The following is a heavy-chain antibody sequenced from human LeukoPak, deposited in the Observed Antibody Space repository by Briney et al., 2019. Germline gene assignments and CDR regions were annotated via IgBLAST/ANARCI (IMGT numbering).Heavy chain of an antibody. Sequence: NPSETLSLTCTVSGGSISSSSYYWGWIRQPPGKGLEWIGSIYYSGSTYYNPSLKSRVTISVDTSKNQFSLKLSSVTAADTAVYYCARLRVIAARPREGFDPWGQGTLVTVSS. CDR3: ARLRVIAARPREGFDP. CDR1: GGSISSSSYY. CDR2: IYYSGST. J-gene: IGHJ5*02. D-gene: IGHD6-6*01. V-gene: IGHV4-39*01.